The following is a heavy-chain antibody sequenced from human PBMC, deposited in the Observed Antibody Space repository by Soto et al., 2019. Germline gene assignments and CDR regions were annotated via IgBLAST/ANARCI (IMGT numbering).Heavy chain of an antibody. D-gene: IGHD3-16*02. CDR1: GFTFSSYA. Sequence: PGGSLRLSCAASGFTFSSYAMSWVRQAPGKGLEWVSAISGSGGSTYYADSVKGRFTISRDNSKNTLYLQMNSLRAEDTAVYYCEKDMANDYVWGSYRGPYYYYGMDVWGQGTPVTVSS. J-gene: IGHJ6*02. CDR2: ISGSGGST. V-gene: IGHV3-23*01. CDR3: EKDMANDYVWGSYRGPYYYYGMDV.